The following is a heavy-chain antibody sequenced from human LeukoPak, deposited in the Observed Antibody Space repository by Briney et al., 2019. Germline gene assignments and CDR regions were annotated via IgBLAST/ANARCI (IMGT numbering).Heavy chain of an antibody. CDR3: AKAGGDNWNTNFFDY. Sequence: GGCLRLSCAASGFTFISFAMSCVRQAPRKGLEWVSGISGRGGSTYYADSVKGRFTISRDNSKKTLYLQMNSLRAEDAAVYYCAKAGGDNWNTNFFDYGGQGTLVTVSS. CDR2: ISGRGGST. V-gene: IGHV3-23*01. J-gene: IGHJ4*02. D-gene: IGHD1/OR15-1a*01. CDR1: GFTFISFA.